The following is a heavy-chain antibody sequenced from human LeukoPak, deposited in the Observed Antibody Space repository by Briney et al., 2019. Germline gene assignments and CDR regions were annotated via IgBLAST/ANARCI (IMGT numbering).Heavy chain of an antibody. CDR3: AKEGGPLGYSSGSFCYYMDV. J-gene: IGHJ6*03. CDR1: GFTFSNYV. Sequence: PGGSLRLSCAPSGFTFSNYVMHWVRQAPGKGLEWVAVISYDGSDKYYAASVRGRFIISRDNTKNTLYLQMNSLRAEDTALYYCAKEGGPLGYSSGSFCYYMDVWGKGTTVTVSS. V-gene: IGHV3-30*18. D-gene: IGHD5-18*01. CDR2: ISYDGSDK.